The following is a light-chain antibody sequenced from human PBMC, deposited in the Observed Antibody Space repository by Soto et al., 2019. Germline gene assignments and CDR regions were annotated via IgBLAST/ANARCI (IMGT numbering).Light chain of an antibody. V-gene: IGLV2-14*01. CDR3: SSYTSSSTLLYV. CDR2: DVS. J-gene: IGLJ1*01. CDR1: SSEVGGYNY. Sequence: QSLLTQPASVSGSPGQSITISCPGTSSEVGGYNYVSWYQQHPGKAPKLMTYDVSNRPSGVSNRFSGSKSGNTASLTISGLQAEDEADYYCSSYTSSSTLLYVFGTGTKVTVL.